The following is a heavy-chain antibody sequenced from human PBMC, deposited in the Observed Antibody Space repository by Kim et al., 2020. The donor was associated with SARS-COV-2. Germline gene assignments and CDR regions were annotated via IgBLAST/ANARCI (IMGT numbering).Heavy chain of an antibody. CDR3: ARGSGPYCSGGSCYDDY. CDR1: GYTFTSYD. D-gene: IGHD2-15*01. CDR2: MNPNSGNT. J-gene: IGHJ4*02. V-gene: IGHV1-8*01. Sequence: SVKVSCKASGYTFTSYDINWVRQATGQGLEWMGWMNPNSGNTGYAQKFQGRVTMTRNTSISTAYMELSSLRSEDTAVYYCARGSGPYCSGGSCYDDYWGQGTLVTVSS.